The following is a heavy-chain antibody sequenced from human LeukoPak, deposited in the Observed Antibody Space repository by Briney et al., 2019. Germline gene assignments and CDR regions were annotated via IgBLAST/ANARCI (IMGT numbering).Heavy chain of an antibody. J-gene: IGHJ5*02. Sequence: GASVKVSCKATGYTFTRYYMHWVRQAPGQGLERMGIIHPSDGSTGYAQKFQGRVTMTRDTSTSTVYMDLSSLRYEDTAVYYCARGPYGSGSSWFDPWGQGTLVTVSS. V-gene: IGHV1-46*01. CDR1: GYTFTRYY. D-gene: IGHD3-10*01. CDR3: ARGPYGSGSSWFDP. CDR2: IHPSDGST.